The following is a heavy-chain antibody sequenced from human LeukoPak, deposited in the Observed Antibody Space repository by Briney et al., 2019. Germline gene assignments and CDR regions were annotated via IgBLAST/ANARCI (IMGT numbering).Heavy chain of an antibody. CDR1: GDSFSSNSAA. D-gene: IGHD3-22*01. Sequence: SQTLSLTCALSGDSFSSNSAAWNWLRQSPSRGLEWLGRTYYRSKLYNDYAVSVKNQITINADTSKNKYSKQLNSVTPEDTAVYYCARFYYDTSGHGAFDIWGQGTMVTVSS. J-gene: IGHJ3*02. CDR2: TYYRSKLYN. CDR3: ARFYYDTSGHGAFDI. V-gene: IGHV6-1*01.